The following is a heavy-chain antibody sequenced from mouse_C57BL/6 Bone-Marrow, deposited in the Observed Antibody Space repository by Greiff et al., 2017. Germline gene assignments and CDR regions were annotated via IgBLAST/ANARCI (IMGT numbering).Heavy chain of an antibody. Sequence: QVQLKQSGAELVRPGASVKLSCKASGYTFTDYYINWVKQRPGQGLEWIARIYPGSGNTYYNEKFKGKATLTAEKSSSTAYRQLSSLISEVSAVYFCARGGALYFDYGGQGTPLAVSS. CDR2: IYPGSGNT. CDR3: ARGGALYFDY. D-gene: IGHD1-1*01. V-gene: IGHV1-76*01. CDR1: GYTFTDYY. J-gene: IGHJ2*01.